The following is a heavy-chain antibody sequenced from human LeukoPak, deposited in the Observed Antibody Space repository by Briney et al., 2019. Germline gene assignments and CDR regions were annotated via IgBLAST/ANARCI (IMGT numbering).Heavy chain of an antibody. D-gene: IGHD3-10*01. CDR3: ATGDGLGSYYNVKDYYYYMDV. CDR2: FDPEDGET. Sequence: ASVKVSCKVSGYTLTELSMHWVRQAPGKGLEWMGGFDPEDGETIYAQKFQGRVTMTEDTSTDTAYMELSSLRSEDTAVYYCATGDGLGSYYNVKDYYYYMDVWGKGTTVTVSS. V-gene: IGHV1-24*01. J-gene: IGHJ6*03. CDR1: GYTLTELS.